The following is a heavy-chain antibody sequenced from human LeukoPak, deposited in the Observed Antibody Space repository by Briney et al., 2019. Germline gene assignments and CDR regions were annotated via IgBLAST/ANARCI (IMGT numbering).Heavy chain of an antibody. V-gene: IGHV4-34*01. J-gene: IGHJ4*02. CDR3: AREQNYYGSGSGNY. CDR1: GGSFSDYY. Sequence: PSETLSLTCAVYGGSFSDYYWSWIRQPPGKGLEWIGEINHSGSTYYNPSLKSRVTISVDTSKNQFSLKLSSVTAADTAVYYCAREQNYYGSGSGNYWGQGTLVTVSS. CDR2: INHSGST. D-gene: IGHD3-10*01.